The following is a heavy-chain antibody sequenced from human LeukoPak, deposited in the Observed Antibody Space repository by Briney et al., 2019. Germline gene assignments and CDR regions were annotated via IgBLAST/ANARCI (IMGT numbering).Heavy chain of an antibody. D-gene: IGHD3-10*01. CDR2: ISYDGSNK. CDR3: MEWFGEFDFDY. CDR1: GFTFSSYA. J-gene: IGHJ4*02. Sequence: QPGRSLRLSCAASGFTFSSYAMHWVRQAPGKGLEWVAVISYDGSNKYYADSVKGRFTISRDNSKNTLYLQMNSLRAEDTAVYYCMEWFGEFDFDYWGQGTLVTVSS. V-gene: IGHV3-30*04.